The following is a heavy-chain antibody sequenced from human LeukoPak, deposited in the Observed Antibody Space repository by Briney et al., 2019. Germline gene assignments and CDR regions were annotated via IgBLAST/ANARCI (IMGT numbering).Heavy chain of an antibody. CDR3: ARGRAIVVVPAAIGFDY. J-gene: IGHJ4*02. D-gene: IGHD2-2*02. Sequence: PSETLSLTCTVSGGSISSSSYYWGWVRQPPGKGLEWIGSIYYSGSTYYNPSLKSRVTISVDTSKNQFSLKLSSVTAADTAVYYCARGRAIVVVPAAIGFDYWGQGTLVTVSS. CDR2: IYYSGST. CDR1: GGSISSSSYY. V-gene: IGHV4-39*01.